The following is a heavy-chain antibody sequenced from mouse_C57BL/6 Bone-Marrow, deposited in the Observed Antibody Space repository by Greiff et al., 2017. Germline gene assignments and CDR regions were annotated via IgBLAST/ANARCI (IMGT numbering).Heavy chain of an antibody. Sequence: EVKLMESGEGLVKPGGSLKLSCAASGFTFSSYAMSWVRQTPEKRLEWVAYISSGGDYIYYADTVKGRFTISRDNARNTLYLQMSSLKSEDTAMYYCTSGELVFDYWGQGTTLTVSS. CDR2: ISSGGDYI. J-gene: IGHJ2*01. V-gene: IGHV5-9-1*02. D-gene: IGHD4-1*01. CDR1: GFTFSSYA. CDR3: TSGELVFDY.